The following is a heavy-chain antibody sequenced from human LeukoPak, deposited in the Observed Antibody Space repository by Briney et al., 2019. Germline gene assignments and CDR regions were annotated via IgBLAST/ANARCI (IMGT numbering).Heavy chain of an antibody. D-gene: IGHD3-9*01. CDR3: ARNPVTGYYKGDY. CDR2: IWYDGSNK. CDR1: GFTFSSYG. V-gene: IGHV3-33*01. Sequence: GGSLRLSCAASGFTFSSYGMHWVRQAPGKGLEWVAVIWYDGSNKYYADSVRGRFTISRDNSKNTLYLQMNSLRAEDTAVYYCARNPVTGYYKGDYWGQGTLVTVSS. J-gene: IGHJ4*02.